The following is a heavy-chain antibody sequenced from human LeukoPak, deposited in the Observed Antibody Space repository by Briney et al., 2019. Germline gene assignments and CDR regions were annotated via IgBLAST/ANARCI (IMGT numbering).Heavy chain of an antibody. Sequence: SSVKVSFKASGYTFTSYGISWVRQAPGQGREWMGWISAYYGNTNYAQKLQGRVNMTTDTSTSTAYMELRSLRSDDTAVYYCARGMPVLRYFDWLLEYNWFDPWGQGTLVTVSS. J-gene: IGHJ5*02. CDR2: ISAYYGNT. CDR3: ARGMPVLRYFDWLLEYNWFDP. CDR1: GYTFTSYG. D-gene: IGHD3-9*01. V-gene: IGHV1-18*04.